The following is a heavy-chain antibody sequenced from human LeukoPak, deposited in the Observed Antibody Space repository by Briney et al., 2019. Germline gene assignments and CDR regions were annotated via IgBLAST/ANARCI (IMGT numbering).Heavy chain of an antibody. CDR2: INPNSGGT. J-gene: IGHJ4*02. CDR3: RPRGGSTEGYFDY. V-gene: IGHV1-2*02. D-gene: IGHD1-7*01. CDR1: GYTFTGYY. Sequence: GASVKVSCKASGYTFTGYYMHWVRQAPGQGLEWMGWINPNSGGTNYAQKFQGRVTMTRDTSISTAYMELSGLTFDDTAVYYCRPRGGSTEGYFDYWGQGTLVTVSS.